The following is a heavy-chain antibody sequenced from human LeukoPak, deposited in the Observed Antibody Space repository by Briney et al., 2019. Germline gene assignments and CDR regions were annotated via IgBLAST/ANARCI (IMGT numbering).Heavy chain of an antibody. V-gene: IGHV5-51*01. Sequence: HGESLKISCKTSGYSFTSYWIGWVRQMPGKGLEWMGIIYPGDSDTKYGPSFQGQVTISADKSISTTYLQWSSLKASDIAIYYCARGPDAFDFWGQGTMVTVSA. CDR2: IYPGDSDT. J-gene: IGHJ3*01. CDR3: ARGPDAFDF. CDR1: GYSFTSYW.